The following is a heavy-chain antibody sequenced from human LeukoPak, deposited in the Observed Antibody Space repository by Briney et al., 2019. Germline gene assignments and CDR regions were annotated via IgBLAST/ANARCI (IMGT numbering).Heavy chain of an antibody. J-gene: IGHJ5*02. CDR1: GFTFSSYA. CDR3: ARVVGDIVLMVYAIGWFDP. D-gene: IGHD2-8*01. CDR2: INQDGNEK. V-gene: IGHV3-7*01. Sequence: GALRLSCAASGFTFSSYAMSWVRQAPGKGLEWVANINQDGNEKYYVASVKGRFTISRDNAKNSLYLQMNSLRAEDTAVYFCARVVGDIVLMVYAIGWFDPCGQGTLVTVSS.